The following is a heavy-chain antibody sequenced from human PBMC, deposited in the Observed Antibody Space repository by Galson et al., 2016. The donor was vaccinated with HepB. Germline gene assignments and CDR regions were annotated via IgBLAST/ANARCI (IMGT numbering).Heavy chain of an antibody. D-gene: IGHD3-22*01. V-gene: IGHV1-18*01. CDR1: GYTFTTYG. CDR2: ISAYNGDT. J-gene: IGHJ4*02. Sequence: SVKVSCKASGYTFTTYGISWVRQAPGQGLEWMGWISAYNGDTNYAQKLQGRITITTDTSTSTDYMELRSLRSDDTAVYYCAKLTEDYYDSSGYFDYWGQGTLVTVSS. CDR3: AKLTEDYYDSSGYFDY.